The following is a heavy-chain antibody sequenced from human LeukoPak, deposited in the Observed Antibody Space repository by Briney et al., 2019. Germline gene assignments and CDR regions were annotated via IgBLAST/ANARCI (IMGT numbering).Heavy chain of an antibody. CDR1: GFTFSSYA. Sequence: GGSLRLSCAASGFTFSSYAMHWVRQAPGKGLEWVAVISYDGSNKYCADSVKGRFTISRDNSKNTLYLQMNSLRAEDTAVYYCASSLEDTMIVVVPYYYYGMDVWGQGTTVTVSS. CDR3: ASSLEDTMIVVVPYYYYGMDV. J-gene: IGHJ6*02. D-gene: IGHD3-22*01. V-gene: IGHV3-30-3*01. CDR2: ISYDGSNK.